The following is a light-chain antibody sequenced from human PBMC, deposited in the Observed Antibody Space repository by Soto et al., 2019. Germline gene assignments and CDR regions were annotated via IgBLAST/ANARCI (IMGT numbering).Light chain of an antibody. V-gene: IGKV1-5*03. Sequence: DIQMTQSPSTLSASVGDRVTITCRASQSINSWLAWYQQKPGKAPKLLIYKASSLESGVPARFSGSGSGTECTLTISSLQPDDFATYYCQQYNSYPWTFGQGTKVDIK. CDR3: QQYNSYPWT. CDR1: QSINSW. CDR2: KAS. J-gene: IGKJ1*01.